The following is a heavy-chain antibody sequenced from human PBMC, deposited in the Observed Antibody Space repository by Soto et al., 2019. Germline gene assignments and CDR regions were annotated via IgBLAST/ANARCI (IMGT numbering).Heavy chain of an antibody. D-gene: IGHD3-9*01. CDR3: ARTGRYFDWLHYYGMDV. V-gene: IGHV4-4*02. CDR2: IYHSGST. CDR1: GGSISSSNW. J-gene: IGHJ6*02. Sequence: ASETLSLTCAVSGGSISSSNWWSWVRQPPGKGLEWIGEIYHSGSTNYNPSLKSRVTISVDKSKNQFSLKLSSVTAADTAVYYCARTGRYFDWLHYYGMDVWGQGTTVTVSS.